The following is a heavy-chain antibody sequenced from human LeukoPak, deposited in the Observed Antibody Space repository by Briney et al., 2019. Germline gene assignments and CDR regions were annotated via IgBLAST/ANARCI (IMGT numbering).Heavy chain of an antibody. CDR3: ARVSTGPV. CDR2: ISSTGNYI. J-gene: IGHJ4*02. D-gene: IGHD1-1*01. V-gene: IGHV3-21*01. CDR1: GFIFSNFN. Sequence: GGSLRLSCVGSGFIFSNFNMNWVRQAPGKGLEWVSSISSTGNYIHYADSVKGRFTISRDNAQKSLYLQMNSLRVEDPAVYYCARVSTGPVWGQGTLVTVSS.